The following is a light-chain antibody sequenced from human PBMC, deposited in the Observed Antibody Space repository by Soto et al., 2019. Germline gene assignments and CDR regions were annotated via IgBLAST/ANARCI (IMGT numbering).Light chain of an antibody. J-gene: IGLJ2*01. CDR3: CSYAGSYTVV. CDR2: DVT. Sequence: QSALTQPRSVSGSPGQSVTISCTGTSSDVGAYNSVSWYQQHPGKAPKLMIYDVTKRPSGVPDRFSGSKSGNTASLTISGLQADDEADYYCCSYAGSYTVVFGGGTKVTVL. CDR1: SSDVGAYNS. V-gene: IGLV2-11*01.